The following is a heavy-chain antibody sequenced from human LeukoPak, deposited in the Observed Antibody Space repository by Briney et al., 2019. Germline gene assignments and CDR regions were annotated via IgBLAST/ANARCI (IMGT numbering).Heavy chain of an antibody. J-gene: IGHJ4*02. CDR2: IHHSGST. V-gene: IGHV4-38-2*01. Sequence: KASEALSLTCAVSGYSIRSGYYGGWIRQPPGKGLEWIGSIHHSGSTYFNPSLKSRLTISVDTSKNQFSLNLSSVTAADTAIYYCARHGSTLGTVDYWGQRTLVTVSS. CDR1: GYSIRSGYY. CDR3: ARHGSTLGTVDY. D-gene: IGHD3-16*01.